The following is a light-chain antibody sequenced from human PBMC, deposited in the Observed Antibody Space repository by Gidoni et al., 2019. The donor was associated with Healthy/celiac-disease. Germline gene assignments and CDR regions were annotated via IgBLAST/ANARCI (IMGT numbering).Light chain of an antibody. Sequence: DIVMTQTPDSLAVSLGERATINCKSSQSVLYSSNNKNYLAWYQQKPGQPPKLLIYWASTLESGVPDRVSGSGSGTDFTLTISSLQAEDVAVYYYQQYYSTPLTFGPGTKVDIK. J-gene: IGKJ3*01. CDR1: QSVLYSSNNKNY. CDR3: QQYYSTPLT. V-gene: IGKV4-1*01. CDR2: WAS.